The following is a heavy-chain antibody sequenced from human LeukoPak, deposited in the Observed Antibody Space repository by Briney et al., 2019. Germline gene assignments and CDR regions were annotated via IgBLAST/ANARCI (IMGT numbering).Heavy chain of an antibody. CDR3: ARWTNYYDSSGYY. CDR2: ISSDGRDK. Sequence: QTGGSLRLSCAASGFTFSSYGMHWVRQAPGKGLEWVALISSDGRDKYYVDSVKGRFTISRDNSKNTLYLQMNSLRAEDTAVYYCARWTNYYDSSGYYWGQGTLVTVSS. V-gene: IGHV3-30*03. CDR1: GFTFSSYG. J-gene: IGHJ4*02. D-gene: IGHD3-22*01.